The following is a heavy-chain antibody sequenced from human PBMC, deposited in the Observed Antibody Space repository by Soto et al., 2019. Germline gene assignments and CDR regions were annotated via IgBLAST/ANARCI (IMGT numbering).Heavy chain of an antibody. CDR1: GFTFSSYS. J-gene: IGHJ6*02. D-gene: IGHD7-27*01. CDR3: ARDRLGTGDGYYYYYGMDV. CDR2: ISSSSSYI. Sequence: EVQLVESGGGLVKPGGSLRLSCAASGFTFSSYSMNWVRQAPGKGLEWVSSISSSSSYIYYADSVKGRFTISRDNAKNSLYLQMNSLRAEDTAVYYCARDRLGTGDGYYYYYGMDVWGQGTTVTVSS. V-gene: IGHV3-21*01.